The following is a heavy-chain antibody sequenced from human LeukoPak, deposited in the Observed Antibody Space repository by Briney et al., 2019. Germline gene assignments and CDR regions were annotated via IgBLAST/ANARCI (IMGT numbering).Heavy chain of an antibody. Sequence: PGGALRLSCAASGFTFSSYAMSWVRQAPGKGLEWVSAITGGGGGTYYADSVKGRFTISRDKSKSTLYLQVNSLRAEDTAVYYCAKDRSGTWMTEGNSRGNFDYWGQGTLVTVSS. V-gene: IGHV3-23*01. J-gene: IGHJ4*02. CDR3: AKDRSGTWMTEGNSRGNFDY. D-gene: IGHD6-13*01. CDR1: GFTFSSYA. CDR2: ITGGGGGT.